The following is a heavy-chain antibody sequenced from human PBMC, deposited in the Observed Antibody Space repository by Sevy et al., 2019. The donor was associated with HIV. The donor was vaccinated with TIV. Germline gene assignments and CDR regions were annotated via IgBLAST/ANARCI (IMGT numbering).Heavy chain of an antibody. J-gene: IGHJ3*02. V-gene: IGHV3-23*01. D-gene: IGHD3-16*01. CDR1: GFTFSNSA. CDR3: AKGKDHSDYVRGAFDM. Sequence: GGSLRLSCAPSGFTFSNSAMNWVRQAPGKGLEWVSVISGSTGRTFYADSVKGRFTISRDNSNNMLYLQMNSLRAEDTAVYHCAKGKDHSDYVRGAFDMWGQGTVVTVSS. CDR2: ISGSTGRT.